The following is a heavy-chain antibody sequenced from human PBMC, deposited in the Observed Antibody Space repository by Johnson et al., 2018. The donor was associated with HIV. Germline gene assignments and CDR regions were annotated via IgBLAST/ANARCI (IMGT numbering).Heavy chain of an antibody. Sequence: VQLVESGGGLIQPGGSLRLSCAASGFTVSSNYMSWVRQAPGKGLEWVSVIYGGGSTYYADSVKGRFSISRDNSKNSLYLQMNSLRAEDTALYYCARRDGFDYGNAFDIWGQGTMVTVSS. CDR1: GFTVSSNY. CDR3: ARRDGFDYGNAFDI. J-gene: IGHJ3*02. CDR2: IYGGGST. V-gene: IGHV3-53*01. D-gene: IGHD5-12*01.